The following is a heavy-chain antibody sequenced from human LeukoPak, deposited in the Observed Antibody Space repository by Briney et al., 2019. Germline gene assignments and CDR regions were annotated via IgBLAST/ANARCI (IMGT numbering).Heavy chain of an antibody. Sequence: QPGGSLRLSCSASGFTFSSYVMYWVRQAPGKALEYVSAINNNGGTTSYADSVKGRFTISRDSSKNTLSLQMSSLRVEDTAVYYCVKAQGYCGSGTCYFDYWGRGTLVTVSS. D-gene: IGHD2-15*01. V-gene: IGHV3-64D*08. CDR1: GFTFSSYV. CDR3: VKAQGYCGSGTCYFDY. CDR2: INNNGGTT. J-gene: IGHJ4*02.